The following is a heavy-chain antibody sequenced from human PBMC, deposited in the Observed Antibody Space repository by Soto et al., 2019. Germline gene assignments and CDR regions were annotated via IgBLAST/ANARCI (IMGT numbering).Heavy chain of an antibody. V-gene: IGHV6-1*01. CDR1: GDSVSSNSAA. J-gene: IGHJ5*02. CDR2: TYYRSKWYN. CDR3: ARELWFGVSADWFDP. Sequence: SRTLSLTCAISGDSVSSNSAAWNWIRQSPSRGLEWLGRTYYRSKWYNDYAVSVKSRITINPDTSKNQFSLQLISVTPEDTAVYYCARELWFGVSADWFDPWGQGTPVTVSS. D-gene: IGHD3-10*01.